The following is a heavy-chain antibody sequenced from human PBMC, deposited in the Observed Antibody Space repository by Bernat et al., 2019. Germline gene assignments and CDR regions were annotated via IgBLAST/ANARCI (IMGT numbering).Heavy chain of an antibody. CDR1: GFTVSSSY. D-gene: IGHD4-23*01. J-gene: IGHJ4*02. Sequence: EVQLVESGGGLIQPGGSLRVSCAASGFTVSSSYMSWVRQAPGKGLEWASIIYTSVSSYYAGSVKGRFTISRDNSRNTLYLQMNSLRAEDTAVYYCARGGGNTRIDFWGQGTLVTVSS. CDR2: IYTSVSS. CDR3: ARGGGNTRIDF. V-gene: IGHV3-53*01.